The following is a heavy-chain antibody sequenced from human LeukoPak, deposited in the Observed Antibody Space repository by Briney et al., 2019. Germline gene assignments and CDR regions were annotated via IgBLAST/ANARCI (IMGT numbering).Heavy chain of an antibody. Sequence: SETLSLTCTVSGGSISSSSYYWGWIRQPPGKGLEWIGYIYYSGSTNYNPSLKSRVTISVDTSKNQFSLKLSSVTAADTAVYYCARGARTVDNFDYWGQGTLVTVSS. J-gene: IGHJ4*02. CDR2: IYYSGST. CDR1: GGSISSSSYY. D-gene: IGHD4-23*01. V-gene: IGHV4-61*05. CDR3: ARGARTVDNFDY.